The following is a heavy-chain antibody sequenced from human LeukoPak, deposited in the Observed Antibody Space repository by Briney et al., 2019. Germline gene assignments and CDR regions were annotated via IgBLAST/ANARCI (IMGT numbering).Heavy chain of an antibody. Sequence: GGSLRLSCAASGFTFSSYEMNWVRQAPGKGLEWVSYISSSSSYIYYADSVKGRFTISRDNAKNSLYLQMNSLRAEDTAVYYCARGRIVPAASTYYFDYWGQGTLVTVSS. CDR2: ISSSSSYI. CDR3: ARGRIVPAASTYYFDY. V-gene: IGHV3-21*05. CDR1: GFTFSSYE. J-gene: IGHJ4*02. D-gene: IGHD2-2*01.